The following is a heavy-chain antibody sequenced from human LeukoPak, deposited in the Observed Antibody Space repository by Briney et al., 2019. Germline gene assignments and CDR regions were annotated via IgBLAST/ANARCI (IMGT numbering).Heavy chain of an antibody. D-gene: IGHD3-10*01. CDR2: IYWDDDK. V-gene: IGHV2-5*02. CDR3: AHRGGGVCFDH. J-gene: IGHJ4*02. Sequence: FAPTLVNPTQTLTLTCAFSGFSLSTRGVGVGWIRQPTGKALEWLALIYWDDDKRYSPSLKSRLTITKATSKNQVVLTMTNMDPVDTATYYCAHRGGGVCFDHWSQGTLVTVSS. CDR1: GFSLSTRGVG.